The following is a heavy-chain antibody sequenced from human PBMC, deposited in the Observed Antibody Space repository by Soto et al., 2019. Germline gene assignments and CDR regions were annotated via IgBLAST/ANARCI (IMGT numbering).Heavy chain of an antibody. J-gene: IGHJ5*02. CDR1: GGSISTSSYY. Sequence: SETLSLTCTVSGGSISTSSYYWGWIRQTPGKGLEWIGTIYYSGSTYYNPSLKSRVTMSVDTTKNQFSLKLSPVTAADTAVYYCARHFWTDYQNWFDPWGQGTLVTVSS. CDR3: ARHFWTDYQNWFDP. V-gene: IGHV4-39*01. D-gene: IGHD3-3*01. CDR2: IYYSGST.